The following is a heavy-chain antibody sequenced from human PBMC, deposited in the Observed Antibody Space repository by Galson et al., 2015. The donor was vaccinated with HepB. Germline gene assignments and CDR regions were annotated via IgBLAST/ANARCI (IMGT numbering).Heavy chain of an antibody. CDR3: ARGGNDYGEFDI. Sequence: SLRLSCAASGFTFSDYGMHWVRQATGKGLEWVSVIGTAGDPYYPGSVKGRFTISRENAKNSLYLQMNSLRAGDTAVYYCARGGNDYGEFDIWGQGTMVTVSS. D-gene: IGHD4-17*01. J-gene: IGHJ3*02. CDR2: IGTAGDP. CDR1: GFTFSDYG. V-gene: IGHV3-13*05.